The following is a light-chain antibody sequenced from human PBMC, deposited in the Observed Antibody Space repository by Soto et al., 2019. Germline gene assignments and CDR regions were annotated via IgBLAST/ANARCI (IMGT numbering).Light chain of an antibody. CDR2: AAS. CDR1: QSIRSY. Sequence: DIQMTQSPSSLSASVGDRVTITCRASQSIRSYLNWYQQKPGKAPKLLIYAASNLQSGVPSRFSGSGSGTDFTLTISSLQPEDFATYYCHQSYSLPSTFGQGTKLEIK. CDR3: HQSYSLPST. J-gene: IGKJ2*01. V-gene: IGKV1-39*01.